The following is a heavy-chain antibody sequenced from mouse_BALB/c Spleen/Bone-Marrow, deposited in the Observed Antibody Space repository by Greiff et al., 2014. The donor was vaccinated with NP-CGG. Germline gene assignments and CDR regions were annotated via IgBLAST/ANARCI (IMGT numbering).Heavy chain of an antibody. CDR3: ARDWDEAYYFDY. Sequence: VQLQQSGAELVKPGASVKLSCKASGYTFTSYWMHWVKQRPGQGLEWIGEINPSNGRTNYNEKFKSKATLTVDKSSSTAYMQLSSLTSEDSAVYYRARDWDEAYYFDYWGQGTTLTVSS. D-gene: IGHD4-1*01. CDR1: GYTFTSYW. J-gene: IGHJ2*01. V-gene: IGHV1S81*02. CDR2: INPSNGRT.